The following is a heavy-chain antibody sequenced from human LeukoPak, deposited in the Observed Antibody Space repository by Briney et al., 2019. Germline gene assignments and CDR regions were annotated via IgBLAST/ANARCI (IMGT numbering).Heavy chain of an antibody. CDR3: ARAKCSSTSCYGNYYYYMDV. CDR1: GFTFSSYG. V-gene: IGHV3-30*02. J-gene: IGHJ6*03. Sequence: PGGSLRLSCAASGFTFSSYGMHWVRQAPGKGLEWVAFIRYDGSNKYYADSVKGRFTISRDNAKNSLYLQMNSLRAEDTALYYCARAKCSSTSCYGNYYYYMDVWGKGTTVTVSS. CDR2: IRYDGSNK. D-gene: IGHD2-2*01.